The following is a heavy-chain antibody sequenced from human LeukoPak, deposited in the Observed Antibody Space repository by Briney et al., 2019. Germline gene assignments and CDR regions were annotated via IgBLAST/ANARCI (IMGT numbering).Heavy chain of an antibody. CDR2: TSYDGSNK. CDR1: GFTFSTFN. CDR3: ARDWGADS. J-gene: IGHJ4*02. D-gene: IGHD1-26*01. Sequence: GGSLTLSCAVSGFTFSTFNMGWDRQAPGKGLEWVAVTSYDGSNKYYADSVKGRFTISRDNSNNTLYLQMNSLRAEDTAVDYCARDWGADSWGQGTLVTVSS. V-gene: IGHV3-30*03.